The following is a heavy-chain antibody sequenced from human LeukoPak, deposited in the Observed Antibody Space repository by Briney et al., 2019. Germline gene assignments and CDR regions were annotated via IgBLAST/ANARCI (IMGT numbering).Heavy chain of an antibody. CDR1: GYTLTSFA. CDR2: LNAANGNS. CDR3: ARDSPLPQFGELLYAYYFDY. V-gene: IGHV1-3*01. Sequence: ASVKVSCKASGYTLTSFAMHWVRQAPGHRLEWMGRLNAANGNSQYSQKFQDRVTITSDASANTAYMELSSLRSEDTAVYYCARDSPLPQFGELLYAYYFDYWGQGTLVTVSS. J-gene: IGHJ4*02. D-gene: IGHD3-10*01.